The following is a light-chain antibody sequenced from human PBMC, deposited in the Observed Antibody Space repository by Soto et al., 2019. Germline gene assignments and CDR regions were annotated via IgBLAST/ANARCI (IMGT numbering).Light chain of an antibody. CDR2: AAS. CDR3: QQYQAYPLT. J-gene: IGKJ4*01. CDR1: QGINNF. Sequence: DIQMTQSPSSLSASVGDRVTITCRASQGINNFLAWFQQKPGKAPKSLIYAASNLQSGVPSKFSGSGSGTDFTLTISSLQPEDAATYYCQQYQAYPLTFGGGTKVEIK. V-gene: IGKV1-16*02.